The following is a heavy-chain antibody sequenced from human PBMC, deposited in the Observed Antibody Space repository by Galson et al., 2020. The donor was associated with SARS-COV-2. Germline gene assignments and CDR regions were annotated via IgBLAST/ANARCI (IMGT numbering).Heavy chain of an antibody. D-gene: IGHD2-2*01. CDR2: IIVGGGNT. CDR3: AAPNCSSTSCYDAFDI. CDR1: GVTFTSSA. V-gene: IGHV1-58*01. J-gene: IGHJ3*02. Sequence: SVKVSCKASGVTFTSSAVQWVRQARGQRLVWIVWIIVGGGNTNYAQKFQERVTITRDMSTSTAYMELSSLRSEATAVYYCAAPNCSSTSCYDAFDIWGQGTMVTVSS.